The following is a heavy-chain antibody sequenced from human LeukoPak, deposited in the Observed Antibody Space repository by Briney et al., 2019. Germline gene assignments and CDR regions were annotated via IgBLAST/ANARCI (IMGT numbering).Heavy chain of an antibody. CDR2: IYYSGST. V-gene: IGHV4-59*01. Sequence: PSETLSLTCTVSGGSISSYYWSWIRQPPGKGLEWIGYIYYSGSTNYNPSLKSRVTISVDTSKNQFSLKLSSVTAADTAVYYCARARTNGMDSSGWYYYYGMDVWGQGTTVTVSS. CDR1: GGSISSYY. J-gene: IGHJ6*02. CDR3: ARARTNGMDSSGWYYYYGMDV. D-gene: IGHD6-19*01.